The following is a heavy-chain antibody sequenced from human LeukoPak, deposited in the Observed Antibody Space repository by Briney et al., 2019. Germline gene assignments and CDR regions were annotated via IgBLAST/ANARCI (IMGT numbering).Heavy chain of an antibody. J-gene: IGHJ6*02. Sequence: PSETLSLTCTVSGYSISSGYYWGCIRQPPGKGLEWIGSIYHSGSTYYNPSLKSRVTISVDTSKNQFSLKLSSVTAADTAVYYCARAGYDYVWGSYRSPYYYYGMDVWGQGTTATVSS. CDR2: IYHSGST. CDR1: GYSISSGYY. V-gene: IGHV4-38-2*02. CDR3: ARAGYDYVWGSYRSPYYYYGMDV. D-gene: IGHD3-16*02.